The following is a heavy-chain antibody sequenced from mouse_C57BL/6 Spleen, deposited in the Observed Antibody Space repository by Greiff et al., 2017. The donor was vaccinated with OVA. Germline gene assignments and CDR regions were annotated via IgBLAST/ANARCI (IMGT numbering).Heavy chain of an antibody. Sequence: QVQLQQPGAELVRPGTSVKLSCKASGYTFTSYWMHWVKQRPGQGLEWIGVIDPSDSYTNYNQKFKGKATLTVVTSSSTAYMQLSSLTSEDSAVYYCARRGYGNCDYWGQGTTLTVSS. CDR1: GYTFTSYW. D-gene: IGHD2-2*01. J-gene: IGHJ2*01. CDR3: ARRGYGNCDY. V-gene: IGHV1-59*01. CDR2: IDPSDSYT.